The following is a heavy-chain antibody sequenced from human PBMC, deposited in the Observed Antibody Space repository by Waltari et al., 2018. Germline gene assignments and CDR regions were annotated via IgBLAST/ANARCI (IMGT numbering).Heavy chain of an antibody. Sequence: QVQLQQWGAGLLKPSETLSLTCAVPGGSLVGFFWGRLHQSPGKGLGGIGEINHDGTTNYNPSLKSRVTVSVDTSKKQFSLNLSSVTAADTGVYYCALDDDILTGPTSNWYFDIWGRGTLVTVSS. V-gene: IGHV4-34*01. CDR1: GGSLVGFF. J-gene: IGHJ2*01. CDR3: ALDDDILTGPTSNWYFDI. CDR2: INHDGTT. D-gene: IGHD3-9*01.